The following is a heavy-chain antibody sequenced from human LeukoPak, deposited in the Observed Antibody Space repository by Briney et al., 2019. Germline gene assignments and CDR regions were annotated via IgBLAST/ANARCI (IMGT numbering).Heavy chain of an antibody. V-gene: IGHV3-33*01. Sequence: PGRSLRLSCAASGFTFSSYGMHWVRQAPGKGLEWVAVIWYDGSNKYYADSVKGRFTISRDNSKSTLYLQMNSLRAEDTAVYYCARDRQWLAYFDYWGQGTLVTVSS. CDR2: IWYDGSNK. D-gene: IGHD6-19*01. CDR3: ARDRQWLAYFDY. CDR1: GFTFSSYG. J-gene: IGHJ4*02.